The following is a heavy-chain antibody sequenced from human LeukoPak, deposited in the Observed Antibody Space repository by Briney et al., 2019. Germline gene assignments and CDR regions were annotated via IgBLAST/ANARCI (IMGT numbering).Heavy chain of an antibody. CDR1: GFTFSSYS. V-gene: IGHV3-21*01. CDR3: ARGITVSNGISHFDY. Sequence: PGGSLRLSCAASGFTFSSYSMNWARQAPGKGLEWVSSISSSSSYIYYADSVKGRFTISRDNAKNSLYLQMNSLRAEDTAVYYCARGITVSNGISHFDYWGQGTLVTVSS. CDR2: ISSSSSYI. J-gene: IGHJ4*02. D-gene: IGHD3-10*02.